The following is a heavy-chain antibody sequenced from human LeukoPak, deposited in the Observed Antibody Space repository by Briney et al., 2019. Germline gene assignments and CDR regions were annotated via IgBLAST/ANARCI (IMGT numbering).Heavy chain of an antibody. J-gene: IGHJ5*02. CDR2: INADSDTI. CDR1: GFTFRTYS. CDR3: ASRAIGWYREANYFDP. D-gene: IGHD6-19*01. V-gene: IGHV3-48*04. Sequence: TGGSLRLSCAASGFTFRTYSMNWVRQAPGKGLEWLSYINADSDTIYYADSVKGRFTISRDNAKNSLYLQINSLRAEDTAVYYCASRAIGWYREANYFDPWGQGTLVTVSS.